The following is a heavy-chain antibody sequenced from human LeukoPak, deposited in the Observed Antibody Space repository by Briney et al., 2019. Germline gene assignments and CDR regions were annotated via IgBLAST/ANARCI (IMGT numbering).Heavy chain of an antibody. D-gene: IGHD6-19*01. J-gene: IGHJ3*02. CDR1: GYSFTSYW. V-gene: IGHV5-51*01. Sequence: GESLKISCKGSGYSFTSYWIGWVRQMPGKGLGWMGIIYPGDSDTRYSPSFQGQVTISADKSISTAYLQWSSLKASDTTMYYCARLRIAVAGRDDAFDIWGQGTMVTVSS. CDR2: IYPGDSDT. CDR3: ARLRIAVAGRDDAFDI.